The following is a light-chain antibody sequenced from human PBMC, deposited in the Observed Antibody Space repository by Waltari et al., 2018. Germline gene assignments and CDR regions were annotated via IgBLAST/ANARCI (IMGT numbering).Light chain of an antibody. Sequence: RARQSLTKRYVAGYQQKPGQAPRLLIYGASSRAAGIPDRFSGSGSGTDFTLTISRLEPEDFAVYYCQQYGSSVLYTFGQGTKLEIK. CDR1: QSLTKRY. CDR2: GAS. J-gene: IGKJ2*01. V-gene: IGKV3-20*01. CDR3: QQYGSSVLYT.